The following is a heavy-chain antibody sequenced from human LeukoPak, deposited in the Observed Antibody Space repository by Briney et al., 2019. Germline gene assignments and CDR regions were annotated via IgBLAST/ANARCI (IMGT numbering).Heavy chain of an antibody. D-gene: IGHD5-12*01. Sequence: SETLSLTCAVYGGSFSGYYWSWIRQPPGKGLEWIGEINHSGSTNYNTSLKSLVTISVDTSKNQFSLKLSSVTAADTAVYYCARQIRWLRYWFDPWGQGTLVTVSS. CDR1: GGSFSGYY. J-gene: IGHJ5*02. CDR2: INHSGST. V-gene: IGHV4-34*01. CDR3: ARQIRWLRYWFDP.